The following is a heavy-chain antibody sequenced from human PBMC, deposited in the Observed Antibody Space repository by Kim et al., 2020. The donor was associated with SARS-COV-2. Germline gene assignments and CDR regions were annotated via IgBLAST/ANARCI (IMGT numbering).Heavy chain of an antibody. Sequence: ASVKVSCKASGYTFTNYAISWVRQAPGQGLEWMGWINTDTGNPTYAQALTGRFVFSVDTSVSTTYLQISSLKAEDTALYYCARVIWGSYRYTDSWGQGTLVTVSS. CDR3: ARVIWGSYRYTDS. V-gene: IGHV7-4-1*02. CDR1: GYTFTNYA. J-gene: IGHJ4*02. D-gene: IGHD3-16*02. CDR2: INTDTGNP.